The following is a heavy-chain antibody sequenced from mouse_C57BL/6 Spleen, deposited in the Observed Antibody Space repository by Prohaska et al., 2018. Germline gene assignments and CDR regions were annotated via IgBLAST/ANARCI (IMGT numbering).Heavy chain of an antibody. D-gene: IGHD2-4*01. CDR3: AREGGHLYHDYRNWYFDV. V-gene: IGHV1-26*01. Sequence: QSHGKSLEWIGDINPNNGGTSYNQKFKCKATLTVDKSSSTAYMELRSLTSEDSAVYYCAREGGHLYHDYRNWYFDVWGTGTTVTVSS. J-gene: IGHJ1*03. CDR2: INPNNGGT.